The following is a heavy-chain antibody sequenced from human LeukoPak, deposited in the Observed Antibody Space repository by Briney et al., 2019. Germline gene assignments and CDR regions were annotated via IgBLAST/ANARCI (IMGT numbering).Heavy chain of an antibody. CDR3: AKRGSSSSAFRTHF. CDR1: GFTFSGYA. J-gene: IGHJ4*02. V-gene: IGHV3-23*01. CDR2: ISGSADTT. Sequence: GGSLRLSCAASGFTFSGYAMSWVRQAPGKGLEWVSSISGSADTTYNADSVKGRFTISRDNSKNTLYLQMNSLRTEDTAVYYCAKRGSSSSAFRTHFWGQGTLVTVSS. D-gene: IGHD6-6*01.